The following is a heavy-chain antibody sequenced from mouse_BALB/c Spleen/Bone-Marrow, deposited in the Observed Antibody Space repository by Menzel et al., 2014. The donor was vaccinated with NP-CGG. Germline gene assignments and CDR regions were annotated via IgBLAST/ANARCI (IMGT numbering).Heavy chain of an antibody. Sequence: QVHVKQSGAELMKPGASVKISCKATGYTFSTYWIEWVKQRPGHGLEWIGEILPGSGTTNYNEKFEGKATFTADTSSNTAYMQLSSLTSEDSAVYYCARLITTGGFAYWGQGTLVTVSA. CDR1: GYTFSTYW. CDR3: ARLITTGGFAY. CDR2: ILPGSGTT. J-gene: IGHJ3*01. V-gene: IGHV1-9*01. D-gene: IGHD2-4*01.